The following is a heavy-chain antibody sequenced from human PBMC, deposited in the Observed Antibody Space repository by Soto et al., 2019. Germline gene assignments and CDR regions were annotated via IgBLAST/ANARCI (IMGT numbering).Heavy chain of an antibody. V-gene: IGHV3-74*01. Sequence: EVLLMESGGGLVQPGGSLRLSCAASGFTFSSYWMHWVRQAPGKGLVWVSRINSDGKSTNYADSVKGRFTISRDNAKNTLYLQMNSLRGEDTAVYYCARGEDIVVVEADPNYGMDVWGQGTTVTVSS. D-gene: IGHD2-15*01. CDR1: GFTFSSYW. CDR3: ARGEDIVVVEADPNYGMDV. CDR2: INSDGKST. J-gene: IGHJ6*02.